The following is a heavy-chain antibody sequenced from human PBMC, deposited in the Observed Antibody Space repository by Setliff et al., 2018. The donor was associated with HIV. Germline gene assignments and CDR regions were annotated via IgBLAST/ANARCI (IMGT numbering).Heavy chain of an antibody. CDR1: GGSISSSSYY. J-gene: IGHJ3*01. V-gene: IGHV4-39*01. D-gene: IGHD6-13*01. CDR2: IYYSGST. CDR3: ARHPGSTSNWYKGAFDF. Sequence: SETLSLTCTVSGGSISSSSYYWGWIRQPPGKGLEWIGSIYYSGSTYYTPSVRSRVIISVDTSKNQFSLKVKSVTAADTAMYYCARHPGSTSNWYKGAFDFWGQGRMVTVSS.